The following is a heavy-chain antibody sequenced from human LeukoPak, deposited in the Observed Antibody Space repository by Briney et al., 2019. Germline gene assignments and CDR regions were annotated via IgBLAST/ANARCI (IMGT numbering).Heavy chain of an antibody. CDR1: GGTFRSYA. CDR3: ASRNRQQLDWSDAFDI. V-gene: IGHV1-69*04. Sequence: VASVKDSCMASGGTFRSYAISWVRQAPGQGLEWMGRIIPILGIANYAQKFQGRVTITADKSTSTAYMELSSLRSEDTAVYYCASRNRQQLDWSDAFDIWGQGTMVTVSS. D-gene: IGHD6-13*01. J-gene: IGHJ3*02. CDR2: IIPILGIA.